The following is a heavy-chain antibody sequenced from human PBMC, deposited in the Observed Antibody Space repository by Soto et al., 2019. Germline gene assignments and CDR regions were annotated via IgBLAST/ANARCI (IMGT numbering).Heavy chain of an antibody. V-gene: IGHV3-33*01. CDR2: IWYDGSNK. J-gene: IGHJ5*02. CDR3: ARDYYYDSSGYNNWFDP. CDR1: GFTFSSYG. Sequence: GGSLRLSCAASGFTFSSYGMHWVRQAPGKXLEWVAVIWYDGSNKYYADSVKGRFTISRDNSKNTLYLQMNSLRAEDTAVYYCARDYYYDSSGYNNWFDPWGQGTLVTVFS. D-gene: IGHD3-22*01.